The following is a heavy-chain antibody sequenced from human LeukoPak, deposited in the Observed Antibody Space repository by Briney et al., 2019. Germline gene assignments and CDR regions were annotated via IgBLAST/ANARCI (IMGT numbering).Heavy chain of an antibody. V-gene: IGHV1-24*01. CDR2: FDPEDGET. CDR1: GYTLTELS. CDR3: ATPGFYDSSGYYANWFDP. J-gene: IGHJ5*02. D-gene: IGHD3-22*01. Sequence: ASVTVSCKVSGYTLTELSMHWVRQAPGKGLEWMGGFDPEDGETIYAQKFQGRVTMTEDTSTDTAYMELSSLRSEDTAVYYCATPGFYDSSGYYANWFDPWGQGTLVTVSS.